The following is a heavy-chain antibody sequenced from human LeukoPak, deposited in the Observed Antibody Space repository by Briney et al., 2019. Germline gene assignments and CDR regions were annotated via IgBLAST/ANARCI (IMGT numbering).Heavy chain of an antibody. Sequence: SETLSLTCTVSGGSISSYYWSGIRQPPGKGLEWIGYIYYSGSANYNPSLKSRVTISVDTSKNQFSLKLSSVTAADTAVYYCASRYYYDSSGLLNWGQGTLVTVSS. V-gene: IGHV4-59*08. D-gene: IGHD3-22*01. CDR2: IYYSGSA. J-gene: IGHJ4*02. CDR1: GGSISSYY. CDR3: ASRYYYDSSGLLN.